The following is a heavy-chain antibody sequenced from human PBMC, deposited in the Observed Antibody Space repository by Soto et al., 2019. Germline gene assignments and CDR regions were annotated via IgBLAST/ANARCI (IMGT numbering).Heavy chain of an antibody. CDR2: IYYSGST. V-gene: IGHV4-39*01. CDR3: ARHSGAPNFYILTGWFDP. J-gene: IGHJ5*02. D-gene: IGHD3-9*01. Sequence: PSETLSLTCTVSGGSISSSSYYWGWIRQPPGKGLEWIGSIYYSGSTYYNPSLKSRVTISVDTSKNQFSLKLSSVTAADTAVYYCARHSGAPNFYILTGWFDPWGQGTLVTVSS. CDR1: GGSISSSSYY.